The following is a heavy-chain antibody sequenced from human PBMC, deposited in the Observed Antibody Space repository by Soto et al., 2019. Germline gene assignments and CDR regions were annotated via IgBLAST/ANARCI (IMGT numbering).Heavy chain of an antibody. CDR1: GGSISSSSYY. V-gene: IGHV4-39*02. D-gene: IGHD3-22*01. CDR2: IYYSGST. Sequence: SETLSLTCTVSGGSISSSSYYWGWIRQPPGKGLEWIGSIYYSGSTYYNPSLKSRVTISVDTSKNQFSLKLSSVTAADTAVYYSARDYYASSGYYYFDYWGQGTLVTVSS. J-gene: IGHJ4*02. CDR3: ARDYYASSGYYYFDY.